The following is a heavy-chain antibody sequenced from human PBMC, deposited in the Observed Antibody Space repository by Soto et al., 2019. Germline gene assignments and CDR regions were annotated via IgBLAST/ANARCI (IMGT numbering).Heavy chain of an antibody. D-gene: IGHD1-20*01. J-gene: IGHJ4*02. CDR3: ATISGTTRWDDY. CDR1: GFAFSSCS. V-gene: IGHV3-21*01. Sequence: LRLSCAASGFAFSSCSMNWVRQAPGKGLEWVSSIDSSSSYIHYADSVKGRFTISRDNAKNSLYLQMNSLRAEDTAVYYCATISGTTRWDDYWGQGTLVTVSS. CDR2: IDSSSSYI.